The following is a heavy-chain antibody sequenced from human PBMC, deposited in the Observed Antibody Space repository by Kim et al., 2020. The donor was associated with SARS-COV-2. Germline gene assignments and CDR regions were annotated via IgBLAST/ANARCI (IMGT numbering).Heavy chain of an antibody. Sequence: SGPTLVNPTQTLTLTCTFSGFSLSTSGMCVSWIRQPPGKALEWLARIDWDDDKYYSTSLKTRLTISKDTSKNQVVLTMTNMDPVDTATYYCARITYSSSWSRDDAFDIWGQGTMVTVSS. V-gene: IGHV2-70*11. CDR3: ARITYSSSWSRDDAFDI. D-gene: IGHD6-13*01. J-gene: IGHJ3*02. CDR1: GFSLSTSGMC. CDR2: IDWDDDK.